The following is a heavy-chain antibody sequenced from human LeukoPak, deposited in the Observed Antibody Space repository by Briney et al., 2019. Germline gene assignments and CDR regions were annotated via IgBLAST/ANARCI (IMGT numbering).Heavy chain of an antibody. V-gene: IGHV4-39*01. CDR1: GGSISSSSYY. D-gene: IGHD2-2*01. CDR2: IYYSGST. CDR3: ALRTPEGPAAIGSGFDP. Sequence: SETLSLTCTVSGGSISSSSYYWGWIRQPPGKGLEWIGSIYYSGSTYYNPSLKSRVTISVDTSKNQFSLKLSSVTAADTAVYYCALRTPEGPAAIGSGFDPWGQGTLVTVSS. J-gene: IGHJ5*02.